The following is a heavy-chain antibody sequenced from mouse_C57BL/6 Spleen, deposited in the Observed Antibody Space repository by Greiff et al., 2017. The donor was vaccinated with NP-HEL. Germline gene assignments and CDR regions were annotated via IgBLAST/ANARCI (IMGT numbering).Heavy chain of an antibody. CDR2: IYPGNSDT. D-gene: IGHD1-1*01. Sequence: EVQVVESGTVLARPGASVKMSCKTSGYTFTSYWMHWVKQRPGQGLEWIGAIYPGNSDTSYNQKFKGKAKLTAVTSASTAYMELSSLTNEDSAVYYCTRRTTVVDWFAYWGQGTLVTVSA. CDR1: GYTFTSYW. CDR3: TRRTTVVDWFAY. V-gene: IGHV1-5*01. J-gene: IGHJ3*01.